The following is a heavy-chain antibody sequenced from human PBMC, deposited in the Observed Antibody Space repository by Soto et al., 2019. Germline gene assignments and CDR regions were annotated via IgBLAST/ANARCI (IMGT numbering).Heavy chain of an antibody. V-gene: IGHV4-31*03. CDR2: IYYIGST. D-gene: IGHD5-12*01. J-gene: IGHJ4*02. Sequence: QVQLQESGPGLVKPSQTLSLSCTVSGGSLSSVGYYWSWIRQHPGKGLEWIGFIYYIGSTYYNPSLKSRVTISVDTSQNQFSLKLSSVTAADTAVYYCARDTQRGYSGYFESWGQGTLVTVSS. CDR3: ARDTQRGYSGYFES. CDR1: GGSLSSVGYY.